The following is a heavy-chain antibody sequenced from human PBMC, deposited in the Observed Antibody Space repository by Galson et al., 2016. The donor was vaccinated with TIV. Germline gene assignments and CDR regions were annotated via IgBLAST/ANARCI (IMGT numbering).Heavy chain of an antibody. V-gene: IGHV1-2*02. J-gene: IGHJ3*02. D-gene: IGHD2/OR15-2a*01. Sequence: SVKVSCKASGYSFGDYYMHWLRQAPGQGLEWMGWINPNSGVPKYAQRFQGRVTMTWDTSVRTAYLDLTRRRSDDTAVYYFARDRRRDFQRLLTHDACDIWGHGTLVTVSS. CDR3: ARDRRRDFQRLLTHDACDI. CDR1: GYSFGDYY. CDR2: INPNSGVP.